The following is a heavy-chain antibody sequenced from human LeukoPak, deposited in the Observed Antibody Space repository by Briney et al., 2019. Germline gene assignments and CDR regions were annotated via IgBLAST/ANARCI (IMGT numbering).Heavy chain of an antibody. D-gene: IGHD1-26*01. Sequence: SETLSLTCTVSGGSIRSYYWGWVRQPAGKGLEWIGRIYTTGTTDYNPSLKTRLTISIDTSKNQFSLRLTSVIAADTAVYYCARQGYTASYYFLDYWSQGTLVTVSS. CDR1: GGSIRSYY. CDR2: IYTTGTT. CDR3: ARQGYTASYYFLDY. J-gene: IGHJ4*02. V-gene: IGHV4-4*07.